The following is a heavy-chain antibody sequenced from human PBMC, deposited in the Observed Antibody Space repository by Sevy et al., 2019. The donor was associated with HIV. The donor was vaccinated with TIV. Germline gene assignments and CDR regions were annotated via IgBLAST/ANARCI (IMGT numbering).Heavy chain of an antibody. CDR1: GLTFTSYY. CDR3: AAGPEIALWSPPVGH. CDR2: MNPGGGGT. V-gene: IGHV1-46*01. J-gene: IGHJ4*02. Sequence: ASVKVSCKASGLTFTSYYMHWVRQAPGQGLEWMGMMNPGGGGTSYAQKFQGTVTMTRDTSTSTVLMELSSLRSEDTAVYYCAAGPEIALWSPPVGHWGQGTLVTVSS. D-gene: IGHD5-18*01.